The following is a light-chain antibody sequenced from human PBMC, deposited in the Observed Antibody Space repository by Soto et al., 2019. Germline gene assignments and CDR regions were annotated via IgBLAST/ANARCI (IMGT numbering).Light chain of an antibody. CDR1: SCDVGRYTS. CDR3: GSYYSSSTLMV. J-gene: IGLJ3*02. V-gene: IGLV2-14*01. Sequence: QSALPQPASVSGSPGQWITISCTGTSCDVGRYTSVSWYQQHPGKAPRLMIYAVTYRPSGVSNRFSGSKSGNTASLTISGLQAEDEAVYYCGSYYSSSTLMVFGGGTKVTVL. CDR2: AVT.